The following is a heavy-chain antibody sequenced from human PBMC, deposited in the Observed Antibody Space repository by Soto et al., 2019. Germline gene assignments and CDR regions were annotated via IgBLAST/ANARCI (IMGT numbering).Heavy chain of an antibody. CDR3: ATESGSTYGYFDY. D-gene: IGHD4-17*01. J-gene: IGHJ4*02. CDR1: GGSVTSDEDY. Sequence: SETLSLTCTVSGGSVTSDEDYWSWIRRSPGKGLEWIGYISNSGSTGYNPSLKTRLSTSVDRSKNQFTLRLTSVTAADTAVYFCATESGSTYGYFDYWGQGTQVTGAS. V-gene: IGHV4-30-4*01. CDR2: ISNSGST.